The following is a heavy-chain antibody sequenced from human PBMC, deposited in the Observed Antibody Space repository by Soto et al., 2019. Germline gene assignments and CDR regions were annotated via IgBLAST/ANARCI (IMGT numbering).Heavy chain of an antibody. CDR2: IIPIFGTA. J-gene: IGHJ3*02. D-gene: IGHD3-22*01. CDR3: ARMAISMIIVVQDALDI. V-gene: IGHV1-69*13. Sequence: GASVKVSCKASGGTFSSYTISWVREAPGQGLEWMGEIIPIFGTANYAQKFQNRVTIIADESTSTAYMELSSLRFEDTAVYYCARMAISMIIVVQDALDIWGQGTMVTVSS. CDR1: GGTFSSYT.